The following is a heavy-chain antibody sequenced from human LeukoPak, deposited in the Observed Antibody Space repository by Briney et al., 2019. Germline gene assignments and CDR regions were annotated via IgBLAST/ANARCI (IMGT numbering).Heavy chain of an antibody. CDR2: IGTASDT. V-gene: IGHV3-13*01. Sequence: GGSLRLSCAASGFTFSSFDMHWVSQPTGQGLEWVSTIGTASDTYYPGSVEGRFTLSRDNAKNSLYLQMNSLTAGDTAVYYCARGPPRGKYYYMDVWGKGTTVTVSS. CDR1: GFTFSSFD. J-gene: IGHJ6*03. D-gene: IGHD1-1*01. CDR3: ARGPPRGKYYYMDV.